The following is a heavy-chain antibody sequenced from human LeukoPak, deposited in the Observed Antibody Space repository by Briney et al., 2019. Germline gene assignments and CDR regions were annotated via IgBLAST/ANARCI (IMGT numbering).Heavy chain of an antibody. D-gene: IGHD5-18*01. CDR3: AVAGYGRRFDY. CDR2: INHSGST. Sequence: PSETLSLTCAVYGGSFSGYYWNWIRQPPGEGLEWIGEINHSGSTNYNPSPKSRVTISVDTSKNQFSLKLRFVTAADTAVYYCAVAGYGRRFDYWGQGTLVTVSS. J-gene: IGHJ4*02. CDR1: GGSFSGYY. V-gene: IGHV4-34*01.